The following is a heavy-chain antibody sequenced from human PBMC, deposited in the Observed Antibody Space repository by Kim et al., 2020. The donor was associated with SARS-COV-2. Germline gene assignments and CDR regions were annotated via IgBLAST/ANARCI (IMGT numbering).Heavy chain of an antibody. V-gene: IGHV1-18*04. D-gene: IGHD4-17*01. CDR3: ASTRAGDYGSALRAFDI. J-gene: IGHJ3*02. Sequence: ASVKVSCKASGYTFTSYGISWVRQAPGQGLEWMGWISAYNGNTNYAQKLQGRVTMTTDTSTSTAYMELRSLRSDDTAVYYCASTRAGDYGSALRAFDIWGEGTMGTVSS. CDR2: ISAYNGNT. CDR1: GYTFTSYG.